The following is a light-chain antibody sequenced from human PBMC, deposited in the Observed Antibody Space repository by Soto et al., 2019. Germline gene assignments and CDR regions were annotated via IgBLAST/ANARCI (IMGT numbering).Light chain of an antibody. CDR1: SSDVGSYDR. CDR3: SSSLGGPTWV. V-gene: IGLV2-23*02. J-gene: IGLJ3*02. CDR2: EVN. Sequence: QSALTQPASLSGSPGQWITISCTGSSSDVGSYDRVSWYQQYPGKAPTLMIYEVNKRPSGISNRFSGSKSGNTASLTISGLQAEDEDHYYCSSSLGGPTWVFGGGTKLTVL.